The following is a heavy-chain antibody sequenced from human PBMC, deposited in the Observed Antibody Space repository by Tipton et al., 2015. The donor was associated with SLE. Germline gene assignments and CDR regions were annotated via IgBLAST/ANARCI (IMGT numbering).Heavy chain of an antibody. D-gene: IGHD4-11*01. J-gene: IGHJ4*02. CDR3: AGYSNVFFGP. CDR1: GGSLSTYY. V-gene: IGHV4-59*01. CDR2: MYYSGFT. Sequence: LSCTVSGGSLSTYYWSWVRQAPGKGLEWIGYMYYSGFTKYNPSLSSRVTISIDTSKNQFSLRLSSVTAADTAVYYCAGYSNVFFGPWGQGTLVTVSS.